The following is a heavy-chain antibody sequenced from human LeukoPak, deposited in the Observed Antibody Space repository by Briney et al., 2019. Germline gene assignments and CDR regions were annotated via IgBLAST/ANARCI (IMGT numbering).Heavy chain of an antibody. CDR1: GGTFSSYA. Sequence: ASVKVSCKASGGTFSSYAISWVRQAPGQGLEWMGGIIPIFGTANYAQKFQGRVTMTRDTSTSTVYMELSSLRSEDTAVYYCAAREASDYYYGMDVWGQGTTVTVSS. CDR3: AAREASDYYYGMDV. V-gene: IGHV1-69*05. J-gene: IGHJ6*02. CDR2: IIPIFGTA. D-gene: IGHD1-26*01.